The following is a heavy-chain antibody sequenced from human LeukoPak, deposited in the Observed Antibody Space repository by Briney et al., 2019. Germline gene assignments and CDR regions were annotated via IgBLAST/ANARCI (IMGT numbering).Heavy chain of an antibody. D-gene: IGHD6-19*01. CDR2: INPNSGGT. CDR1: GYTFTSYD. Sequence: GASVKVSCKASGYTFTSYDINWVRQATGQGLEWMGWINPNSGGTNYAQKFQGRVTMTRDTSISTAYMELSRLRSDDTAVYYCARGGGSGWYRGYYYYMDVWGKGTTVTVSS. V-gene: IGHV1-2*02. J-gene: IGHJ6*03. CDR3: ARGGGSGWYRGYYYYMDV.